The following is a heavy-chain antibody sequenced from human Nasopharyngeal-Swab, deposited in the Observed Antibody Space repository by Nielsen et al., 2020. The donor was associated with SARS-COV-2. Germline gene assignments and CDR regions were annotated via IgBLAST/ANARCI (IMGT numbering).Heavy chain of an antibody. J-gene: IGHJ3*01. CDR3: ARSVADNDAFDL. Sequence: GESLKISCAASRFTVSDFYMSWVRQAPGKGLEWVSIIYVGGGTYYADSVKDRFIISRDDSKNKVSLRLNNLRVEDTGVYYCARSVADNDAFDLWGPGTVVSVSS. CDR1: RFTVSDFY. CDR2: IYVGGGT. V-gene: IGHV3-66*01.